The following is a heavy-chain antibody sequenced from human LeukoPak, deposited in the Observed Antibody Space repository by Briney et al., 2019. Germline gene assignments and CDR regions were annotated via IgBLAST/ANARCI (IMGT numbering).Heavy chain of an antibody. J-gene: IGHJ5*02. CDR3: ARNPYGSGWFDP. V-gene: IGHV1-69*05. Sequence: SVKVSCKASGGTFSSYAISWVRQAPGQGLEWMGGIIPIFGTANYAQKFQGRVTLTRDTSIGTAYMELTSLRSEDTAVYYCARNPYGSGWFDPWGQGTLVTVSS. CDR2: IIPIFGTA. CDR1: GGTFSSYA. D-gene: IGHD6-19*01.